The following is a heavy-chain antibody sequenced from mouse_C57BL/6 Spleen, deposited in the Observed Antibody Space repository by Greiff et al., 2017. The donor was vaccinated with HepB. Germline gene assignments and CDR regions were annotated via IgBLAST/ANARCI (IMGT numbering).Heavy chain of an antibody. V-gene: IGHV1-54*01. J-gene: IGHJ4*01. CDR3: ARHYDGGYYAMDY. D-gene: IGHD1-2*01. CDR2: INPGSGGT. Sequence: VQLQQSGAELVRPGTSVKVSCKASGYAFTNYLIEWVKQRPGQGLEWIGVINPGSGGTNYNEKFKGKATLIADKSSSTAYMQLSSLTSEDSAVYFCARHYDGGYYAMDYWGQGTSVTVSS. CDR1: GYAFTNYL.